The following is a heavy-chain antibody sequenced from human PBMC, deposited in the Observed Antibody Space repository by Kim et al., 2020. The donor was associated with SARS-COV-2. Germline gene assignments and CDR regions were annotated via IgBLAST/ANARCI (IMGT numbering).Heavy chain of an antibody. CDR2: IWYDGSNK. V-gene: IGHV3-33*01. Sequence: GGSLRLSCAASGFTFSSYGMHWVRQAPGKGLEWVAVIWYDGSNKYYADSVKGRFTISRDNSKNTLYLQMNSLRAEDTAVYYCARAWGYYGSGSYFDYWGQGTLVTVSS. CDR1: GFTFSSYG. CDR3: ARAWGYYGSGSYFDY. D-gene: IGHD3-10*01. J-gene: IGHJ4*02.